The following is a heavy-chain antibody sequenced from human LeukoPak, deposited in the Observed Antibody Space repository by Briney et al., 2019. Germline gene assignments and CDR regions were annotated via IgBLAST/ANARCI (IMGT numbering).Heavy chain of an antibody. V-gene: IGHV3-23*01. CDR3: AKPRLRWYQLRSYYYYYMDV. Sequence: GGSLRLSCAASGFTFSSYAMSWVRQAPGKGLEWVSAISGSGGSTYYADSVKGRFTISRDNSKNTLYLQMNSLRAEDTAVYYCAKPRLRWYQLRSYYYYYMDVWGKGTTVTVSS. J-gene: IGHJ6*03. CDR2: ISGSGGST. CDR1: GFTFSSYA. D-gene: IGHD4-23*01.